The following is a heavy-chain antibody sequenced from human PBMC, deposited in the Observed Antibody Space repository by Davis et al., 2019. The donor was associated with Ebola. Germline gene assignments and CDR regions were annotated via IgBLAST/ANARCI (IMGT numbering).Heavy chain of an antibody. V-gene: IGHV5-51*01. CDR1: GYGFANYW. Sequence: KVSCKGSGYGFANYWIGWVRQMPGKGLEWMGIIYPGDSDTRYSPSFQGQVTISADKSISTAYLQWSSLKASDTAIYYCARGTTIYFDIWGRGTLVTVSS. D-gene: IGHD1-1*01. CDR3: ARGTTIYFDI. J-gene: IGHJ2*01. CDR2: IYPGDSDT.